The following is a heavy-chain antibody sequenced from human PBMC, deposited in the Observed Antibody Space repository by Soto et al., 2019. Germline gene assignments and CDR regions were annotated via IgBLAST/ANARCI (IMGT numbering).Heavy chain of an antibody. Sequence: EVQRVESGGGLVQPGGSLRLSCAASGFTCSTYSMNWVRQAPGKGLELVSSISGSGRYIYYADSVKGRFTISRDNAENSLYLQMNSLSAEDTAVYYCARVGGGVVVVPGVNRADYWGQGTLVTVSS. D-gene: IGHD2-2*01. CDR3: ARVGGGVVVVPGVNRADY. CDR2: ISGSGRYI. V-gene: IGHV3-21*01. CDR1: GFTCSTYS. J-gene: IGHJ4*02.